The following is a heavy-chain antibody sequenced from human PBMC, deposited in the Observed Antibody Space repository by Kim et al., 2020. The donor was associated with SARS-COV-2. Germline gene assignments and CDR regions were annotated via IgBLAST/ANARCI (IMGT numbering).Heavy chain of an antibody. Sequence: GGSLRLSCAASGFIFSNYAMAWVRRAPGKRLEWVSTIRESGSKVYFADAVRGRFTISRDNSKNTLLLEMNSLRAEDTAIYYCAREVGSSGWYTVDNWGQGTLVTVSS. CDR2: IRESGSKV. CDR1: GFIFSNYA. V-gene: IGHV3-23*01. CDR3: AREVGSSGWYTVDN. D-gene: IGHD6-13*01. J-gene: IGHJ4*02.